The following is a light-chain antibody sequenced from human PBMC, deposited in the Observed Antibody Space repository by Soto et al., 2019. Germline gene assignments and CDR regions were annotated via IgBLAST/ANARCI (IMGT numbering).Light chain of an antibody. CDR2: EVT. Sequence: QSVLTQPPSASASPGQSVTISCTGTSSDVGGYNFVSWYQQHPGKAPQLIIYEVTKRPSGVPDRFSGSKSGNTASLTVSGLQTEDEADYYCSSYAATNNYVFGSGTKVTVL. CDR3: SSYAATNNYV. V-gene: IGLV2-8*01. J-gene: IGLJ1*01. CDR1: SSDVGGYNF.